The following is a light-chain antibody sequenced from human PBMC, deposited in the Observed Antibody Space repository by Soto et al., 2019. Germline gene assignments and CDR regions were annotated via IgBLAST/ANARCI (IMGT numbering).Light chain of an antibody. V-gene: IGKV1-39*01. CDR2: GAS. Sequence: DIQMTQSPSSLSASVGDRVTITCRASQSIGKHLNWYQQKPGKAPKFLIYGASTLQSGVPSRFTGSGSGTDFTLTVNSLQAEDFATYYCKQSYTSPTTFGQGTRLEIK. CDR3: KQSYTSPTT. CDR1: QSIGKH. J-gene: IGKJ5*01.